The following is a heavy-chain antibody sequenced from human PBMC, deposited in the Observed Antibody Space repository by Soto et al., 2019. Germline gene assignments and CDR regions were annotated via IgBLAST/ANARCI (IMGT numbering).Heavy chain of an antibody. D-gene: IGHD3-22*01. J-gene: IGHJ4*02. CDR2: IYHSGST. V-gene: IGHV4-30-2*01. CDR3: ARANYYDSSGYYGNHYFDY. Sequence: SETLSLTCAVSGGSISSGGYSWSWIRQPPGKGLEWIGYIYHSGSTYYNPSLKSRVTISVDRSKNQFSLKLSSVTAADTAVYYCARANYYDSSGYYGNHYFDYWGQGTLVTASS. CDR1: GGSISSGGYS.